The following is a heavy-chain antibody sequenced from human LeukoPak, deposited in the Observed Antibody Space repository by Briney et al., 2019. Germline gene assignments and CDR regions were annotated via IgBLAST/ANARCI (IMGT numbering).Heavy chain of an antibody. V-gene: IGHV1-8*03. CDR2: MNPNSGNT. J-gene: IGHJ6*03. D-gene: IGHD2/OR15-2a*01. CDR3: ARALSPHDYYYYMDV. CDR1: GGTFSSYA. Sequence: ASVKVSCKASGGTFSSYAINWVRQATGQGLEWMGWMNPNSGNTGYAQKFQGRVTITRNTSISTAYMELSSLGSEDTAVYYCARALSPHDYYYYMDVWGKGTTVTVSS.